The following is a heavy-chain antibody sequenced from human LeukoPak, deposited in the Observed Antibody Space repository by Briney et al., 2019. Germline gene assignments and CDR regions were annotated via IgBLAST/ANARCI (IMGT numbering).Heavy chain of an antibody. CDR3: ARDQYSSGFDY. D-gene: IGHD6-19*01. V-gene: IGHV3-21*01. CDR1: GFTFSSYW. CDR2: ISSSSSYI. J-gene: IGHJ4*02. Sequence: SGGSLRLSCAVSGFTFSSYWMSWVRQAPGKGLEWVSSISSSSSYIYYADSVKGRFTISRDNAKNSLYLQMNSLRAEDTAVYYCARDQYSSGFDYWGQGTLVTVSS.